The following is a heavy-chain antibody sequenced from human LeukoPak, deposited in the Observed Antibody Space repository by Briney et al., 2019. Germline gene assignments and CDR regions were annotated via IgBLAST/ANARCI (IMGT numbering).Heavy chain of an antibody. CDR3: ARAGQWLVRYYFDY. D-gene: IGHD6-19*01. Sequence: PSETLSLTCTVSGGSISSSSYYWGWIRQPPGKGLEWIGSIYYSGSTYYNPSLKSRVTISVDTSKNQFSLKLSSVTAADTAVYYCARAGQWLVRYYFDYWGQGTLVTVSS. J-gene: IGHJ4*02. V-gene: IGHV4-39*07. CDR1: GGSISSSSYY. CDR2: IYYSGST.